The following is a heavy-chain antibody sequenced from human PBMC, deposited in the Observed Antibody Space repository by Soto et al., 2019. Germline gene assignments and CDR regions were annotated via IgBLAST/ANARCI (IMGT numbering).Heavy chain of an antibody. CDR1: GFTFSSYW. CDR3: ARQQQLGHFDY. V-gene: IGHV3-74*01. J-gene: IGHJ4*02. Sequence: GGSLRLSCAASGFTFSSYWMHWVRQAPGKGLVWVSRINSDGSSTSYADSVKGRFTISRDNAKNTLYLQMNSLRAEDTAVYYCARQQQLGHFDYWGQGTPVTVSS. D-gene: IGHD6-13*01. CDR2: INSDGSST.